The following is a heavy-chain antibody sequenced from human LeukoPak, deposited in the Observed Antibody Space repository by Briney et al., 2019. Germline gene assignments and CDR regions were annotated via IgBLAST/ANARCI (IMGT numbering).Heavy chain of an antibody. J-gene: IGHJ5*02. CDR1: GGSFSGYY. Sequence: SETLSLTCAVYGGSFSGYYWSWIRQPPGKGLEWIGEINHSGSTNYNPSLKSRVTISVDTSKNQFSLKLSSVTAADTAVYYCARGRGAGFDPWGQGTLVTVSS. CDR3: ARGRGAGFDP. V-gene: IGHV4-34*09. D-gene: IGHD1-26*01. CDR2: INHSGST.